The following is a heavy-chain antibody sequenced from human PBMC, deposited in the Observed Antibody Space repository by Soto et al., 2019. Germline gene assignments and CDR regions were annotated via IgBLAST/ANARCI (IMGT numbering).Heavy chain of an antibody. CDR2: ISSNGGST. CDR3: VTATYCSGGSCLPRPSDP. V-gene: IGHV3-64D*06. D-gene: IGHD2-15*01. Sequence: PGGSLRLSCSASGFTFSSYAMHWVRQAPGKGLEYVSAISSNGGSTYYADSVKGRFTISRDNSKNTLYLQMSSLRAEDTAVYYCVTATYCSGGSCLPRPSDPWGQGTLVTVSS. CDR1: GFTFSSYA. J-gene: IGHJ5*02.